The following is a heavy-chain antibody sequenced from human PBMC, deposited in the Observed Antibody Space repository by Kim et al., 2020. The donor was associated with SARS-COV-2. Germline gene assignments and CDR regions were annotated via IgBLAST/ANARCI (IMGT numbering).Heavy chain of an antibody. CDR2: IRSKAYGGTT. V-gene: IGHV3-49*03. CDR1: GFTFGDYA. J-gene: IGHJ6*02. Sequence: GGSLRLSCTASGFTFGDYAMSWFRQAPGKGLEWVGFIRSKAYGGTTEYAASVKGRFTISRDDSKSIAYLQMNSLKTEDTAVYYCTRVASSGYYYYYYYYGMDVWGQGTTVTVSS. CDR3: TRVASSGYYYYYYYYGMDV. D-gene: IGHD3-22*01.